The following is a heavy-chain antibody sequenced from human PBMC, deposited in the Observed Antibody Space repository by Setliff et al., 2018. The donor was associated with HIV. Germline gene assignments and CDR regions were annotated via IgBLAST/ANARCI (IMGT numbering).Heavy chain of an antibody. CDR1: GFTFSTYH. V-gene: IGHV3-30*04. D-gene: IGHD6-19*01. CDR3: AKQGPSSGLDF. Sequence: GESLKISCATSGFTFSTYHMHWVRQAPGKGLAWVAVMSNDGSNRIYADSVKGRFTISRDYSKNTFSLQMNSLTTEDTAGYYCAKQGPSSGLDFWGRGTLVTVS. CDR2: MSNDGSNR. J-gene: IGHJ4*02.